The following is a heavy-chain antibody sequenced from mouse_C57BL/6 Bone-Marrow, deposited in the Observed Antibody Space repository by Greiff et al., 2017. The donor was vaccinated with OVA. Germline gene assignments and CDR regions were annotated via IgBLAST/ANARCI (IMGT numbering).Heavy chain of an antibody. CDR3: ARFRLLPYFDD. V-gene: IGHV3-8*01. CDR1: GYSITSDY. Sequence: EVQLQESGPGLAKPSQTLSLTCSVTGYSITSDYWNWFRKFPGNKLEYMGYISYSGSTYYNPSLKSRISITRDTSKNQYYLQLNSVTTEDTATYYCARFRLLPYFDDWGQGTTLTVSS. D-gene: IGHD1-1*01. CDR2: ISYSGST. J-gene: IGHJ2*01.